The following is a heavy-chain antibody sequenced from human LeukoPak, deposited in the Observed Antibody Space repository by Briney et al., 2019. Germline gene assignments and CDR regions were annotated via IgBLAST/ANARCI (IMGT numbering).Heavy chain of an antibody. J-gene: IGHJ4*02. CDR1: GGSISSYY. D-gene: IGHD3-22*01. CDR2: IYYSGST. CDR3: ASSDYDSSGYDY. V-gene: IGHV4-59*01. Sequence: SETLSLTCTVSGGSISSYYWSWIRQPLGKGLEWIGYIYYSGSTNYNPSLKSRVTISVDTSKNQFSLKLSSVTAADTAVYYCASSDYDSSGYDYWGQGTLVTVSS.